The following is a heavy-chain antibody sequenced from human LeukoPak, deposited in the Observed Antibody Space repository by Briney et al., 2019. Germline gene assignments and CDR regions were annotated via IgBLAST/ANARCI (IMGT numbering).Heavy chain of an antibody. CDR2: IIPIFGTA. D-gene: IGHD6-19*01. V-gene: IGHV1-69*13. CDR3: ARGAGYSSGWYRGQYFQH. CDR1: GGTFSSYA. Sequence: ASVVVSCKASGGTFSSYAISWVRQAPGQWLEWMGGIIPIFGTANYAQKFQGRVTITADESTSTAYMELSSLRSEDTAVYYCARGAGYSSGWYRGQYFQHWGQGTLVTVSS. J-gene: IGHJ1*01.